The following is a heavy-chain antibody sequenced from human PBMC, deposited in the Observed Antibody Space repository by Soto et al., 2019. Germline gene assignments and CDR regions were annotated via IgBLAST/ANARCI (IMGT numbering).Heavy chain of an antibody. D-gene: IGHD6-19*01. V-gene: IGHV3-30*03. Sequence: GSLRLSCAASGXAFSSYCMHWVRQAPGKGLELVAFISYDGSNKYYADSVKGRFTISIDNSKNTLYLQMNRLRAEDTDVYYCARDFDSGWLKTCYYYYYGMDVWGQGTTGTVSS. CDR1: GXAFSSYC. CDR3: ARDFDSGWLKTCYYYYYGMDV. CDR2: ISYDGSNK. J-gene: IGHJ6*02.